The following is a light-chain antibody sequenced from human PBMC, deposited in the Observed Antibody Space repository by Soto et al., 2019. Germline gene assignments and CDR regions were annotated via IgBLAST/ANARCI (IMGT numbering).Light chain of an antibody. CDR2: DNN. V-gene: IGLV1-51*01. CDR3: GTWDSGLSAGV. CDR1: TSNIGNNY. Sequence: QSVLTQPPSVSAAPGQKVTISCSGSTSNIGNNYVSWYRQLPGTAPKLLIYDNNKRPSGIPDRFSGSKSGTSATLGITGLQTGDEADYYCGTWDSGLSAGVFGGGTQLTVL. J-gene: IGLJ3*02.